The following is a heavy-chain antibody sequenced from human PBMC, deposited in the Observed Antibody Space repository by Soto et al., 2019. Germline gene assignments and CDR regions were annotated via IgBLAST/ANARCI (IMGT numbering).Heavy chain of an antibody. J-gene: IGHJ6*02. V-gene: IGHV4-61*01. CDR1: GGSVSSGSYY. Sequence: PSETLSLTCTVSGGSVSSGSYYWSWIRQPPGKGLECIGYIYYSGSTNYNPSLKSRVTISVDTSKNQFSLKLSSVTAADTAVYYCARAPPRYSSSWYYYYGMDVWGQGTTVTVSS. CDR2: IYYSGST. CDR3: ARAPPRYSSSWYYYYGMDV. D-gene: IGHD6-13*01.